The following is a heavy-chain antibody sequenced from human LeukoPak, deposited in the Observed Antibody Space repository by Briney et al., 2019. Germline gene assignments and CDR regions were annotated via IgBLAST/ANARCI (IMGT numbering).Heavy chain of an antibody. J-gene: IGHJ4*02. CDR1: GGSISSYY. CDR3: ASAIDYYDSSGYYSGPFDY. V-gene: IGHV4-4*07. D-gene: IGHD3-22*01. CDR2: IYTSGST. Sequence: SETLSLTCTVSGGSISSYYWSWIRQPAGKGLEWIGRIYTSGSTNYNPSLKSRVTMSVDTSKNQFSLKLSSVTAADTAVYYCASAIDYYDSSGYYSGPFDYWSQGTLVTVSS.